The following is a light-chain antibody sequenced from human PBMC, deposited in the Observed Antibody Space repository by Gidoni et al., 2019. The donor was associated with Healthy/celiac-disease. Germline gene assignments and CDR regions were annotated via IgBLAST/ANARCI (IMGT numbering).Light chain of an antibody. CDR3: QQYGSSPRT. V-gene: IGKV3-20*01. CDR1: QSVTSSY. J-gene: IGKJ1*01. CDR2: GAS. Sequence: EIVLTQSPGTLSLSPGERATLSCRASQSVTSSYLAWYQKKPGQAPRLLIYGASSRAIGIPDTFSGSGSGTDFTLTIRRLEPEDFAVYYCQQYGSSPRTFGQGTKVEIK.